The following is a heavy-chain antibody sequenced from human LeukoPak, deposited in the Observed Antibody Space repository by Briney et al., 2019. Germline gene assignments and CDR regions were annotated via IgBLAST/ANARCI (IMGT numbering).Heavy chain of an antibody. J-gene: IGHJ4*02. D-gene: IGHD3-16*01. Sequence: GGSLRLSCAASGFTFSTYAMHWVRQAPGKGLEWVAVISYDANSKYYADSVKGRFSISRDNSRDTLNLQMNSLRTEDTAVYYCARDIQGGAFDFWGQGTLVTVSS. CDR1: GFTFSTYA. CDR2: ISYDANSK. CDR3: ARDIQGGAFDF. V-gene: IGHV3-30-3*01.